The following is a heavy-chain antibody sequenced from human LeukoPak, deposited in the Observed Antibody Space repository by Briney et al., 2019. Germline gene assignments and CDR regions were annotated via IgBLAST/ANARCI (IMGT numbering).Heavy chain of an antibody. CDR1: GYTFTDYY. D-gene: IGHD1-26*01. CDR3: AREGPIVGATHLVDY. Sequence: ASVKVSCKASGYTFTDYYMHWVRQAPGQGLEWMGWIDPNSGGTNYAQKFQGRVTMTRDTSISTAYMELSRLRSDDTAVYYCAREGPIVGATHLVDYWGQGTLVTVSS. V-gene: IGHV1-2*02. J-gene: IGHJ4*02. CDR2: IDPNSGGT.